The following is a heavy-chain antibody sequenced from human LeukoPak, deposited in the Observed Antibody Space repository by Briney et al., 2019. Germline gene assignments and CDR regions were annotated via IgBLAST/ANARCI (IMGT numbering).Heavy chain of an antibody. CDR2: ISRTSHTI. D-gene: IGHD3-22*01. CDR3: ARSTYYYDSSGYLYPSFFDY. J-gene: IGHJ4*02. V-gene: IGHV3-48*02. Sequence: PGGSLRPSCAASGFTFSSYSMNWVRQAPGKGLEWVSYISRTSHTIYYADSVKGRFTISRDNAKNSLYLQMNSLRDEDTAVYYCARSTYYYDSSGYLYPSFFDYWGQGNLVTVSS. CDR1: GFTFSSYS.